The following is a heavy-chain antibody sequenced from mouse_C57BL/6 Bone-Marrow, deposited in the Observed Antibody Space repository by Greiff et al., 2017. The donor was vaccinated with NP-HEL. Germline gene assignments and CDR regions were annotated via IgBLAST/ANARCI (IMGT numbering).Heavy chain of an antibody. CDR1: GFSLSTFGLG. D-gene: IGHD2-4*01. Sequence: QVTLKVSGPGILQPSQTLSLTCSFSGFSLSTFGLGVGWIRQPSGKGLEWLAHIWWDDVKYYNPALKSRLTISKDTSKNQVFLKIANVDTADTATYYCARIDDYDGEYYYAMDYWGQGTSVTVSS. J-gene: IGHJ4*01. V-gene: IGHV8-8*01. CDR3: ARIDDYDGEYYYAMDY. CDR2: IWWDDVK.